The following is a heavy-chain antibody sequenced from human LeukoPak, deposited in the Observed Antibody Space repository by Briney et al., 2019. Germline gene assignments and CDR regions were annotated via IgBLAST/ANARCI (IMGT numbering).Heavy chain of an antibody. D-gene: IGHD1-26*01. CDR1: GGSISSYY. V-gene: IGHV4-4*07. J-gene: IGHJ3*02. Sequence: PSETLSLTCTVSGGSISSYYWSWIRQPAGKGLEWIGRIYTSGSTNYNPSLKSRVTMSVDTSKNQFSLKLSSVTAADTAVYYCARDYAGAGVGSAFDIWGQGTMVTVSS. CDR3: ARDYAGAGVGSAFDI. CDR2: IYTSGST.